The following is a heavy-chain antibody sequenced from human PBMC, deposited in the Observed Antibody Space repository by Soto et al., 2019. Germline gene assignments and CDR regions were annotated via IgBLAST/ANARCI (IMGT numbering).Heavy chain of an antibody. CDR2: INPNSGDT. CDR1: GYTFTGYY. CDR3: ARVMITFGGIVDKYYFDY. Sequence: GASVKVSCKASGYTFTGYYMHWVRQAPGQGLEWMGWINPNSGDTNYAQKFQGRVTMTRDTSITTASVELSRLRSDDTAMYYCARVMITFGGIVDKYYFDYWGQGTQVTVSS. J-gene: IGHJ4*02. V-gene: IGHV1-2*02. D-gene: IGHD3-16*02.